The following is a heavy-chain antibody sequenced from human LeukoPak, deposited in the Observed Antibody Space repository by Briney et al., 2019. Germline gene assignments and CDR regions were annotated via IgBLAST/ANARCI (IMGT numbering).Heavy chain of an antibody. J-gene: IGHJ4*02. CDR1: GYTFTGNY. D-gene: IGHD2-8*01. V-gene: IGHV1-2*02. Sequence: ASVKVSFKASGYTFTGNYMRWVRQAPGQGLEWMGWINPNSGGTNYAQKFQGRVTMTSDTSISTAYMELSSLRSDDTAVYFCAREYCTNGVCYKAHDYWGQGTLVTVSS. CDR3: AREYCTNGVCYKAHDY. CDR2: INPNSGGT.